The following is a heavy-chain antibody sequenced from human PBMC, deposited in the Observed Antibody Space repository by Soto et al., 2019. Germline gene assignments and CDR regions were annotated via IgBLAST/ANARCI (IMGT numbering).Heavy chain of an antibody. V-gene: IGHV3-23*01. CDR2: ITGSGGDT. D-gene: IGHD6-13*01. J-gene: IGHJ4*02. Sequence: GGSLRLSCEASGFTFSSYAMGWVRQAPVKGLEWLSAITGSGGDTYSVDSVKGRFTISRDNSRNTVYLQMNSLRAEDTAIYYCAKLGSSTWSPHYYFDYWGQGTLVTVSS. CDR1: GFTFSSYA. CDR3: AKLGSSTWSPHYYFDY.